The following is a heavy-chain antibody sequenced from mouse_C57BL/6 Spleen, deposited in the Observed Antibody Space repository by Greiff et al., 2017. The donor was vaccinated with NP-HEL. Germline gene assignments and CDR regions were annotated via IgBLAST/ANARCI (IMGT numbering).Heavy chain of an antibody. CDR2: IWSDGST. CDR3: ARQPYDYEAWFAY. D-gene: IGHD2-4*01. V-gene: IGHV2-6-1*01. J-gene: IGHJ3*01. CDR1: GFSLTSYG. Sequence: QVQLKESGPGLVAPSQSLSITCTVSGFSLTSYGVHWVRQPPGKGLEWLVVIWSDGSTTYNSALKSRLSISKDNPKSQVCLKMNSLQTEDTAMYYCARQPYDYEAWFAYWGQGTLVTVSA.